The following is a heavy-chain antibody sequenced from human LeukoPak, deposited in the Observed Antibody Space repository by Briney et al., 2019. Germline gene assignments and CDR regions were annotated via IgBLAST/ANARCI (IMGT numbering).Heavy chain of an antibody. V-gene: IGHV1-2*06. D-gene: IGHD1-26*01. CDR3: ARSRIVGGTHFDY. J-gene: IGHJ4*02. CDR2: INPNSGDT. CDR1: GYTFTGYH. Sequence: ASVKVSCKASGYTFTGYHMHWVRQAPGQGLEWMGRINPNSGDTNYAQKFQGRVTMTRDTSVSTAYMELSRLRSDDTAVYYCARSRIVGGTHFDYWGQGALVTVSS.